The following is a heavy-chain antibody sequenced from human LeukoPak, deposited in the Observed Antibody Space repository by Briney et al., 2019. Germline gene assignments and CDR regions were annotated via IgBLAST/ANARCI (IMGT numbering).Heavy chain of an antibody. CDR3: ARIWSARDWFDP. D-gene: IGHD1-1*01. CDR2: IKKRSAAT. V-gene: IGHV3-11*01. CDR1: GFTFRDYA. J-gene: IGHJ5*02. Sequence: GGSLRLSCAASGFTFRDYAMTWIRQAPGKGLEWISYIKKRSAATYYADSVAGRFVISRDDAKNSLNLYLTNLRVEDTATYFCARIWSARDWFDPWGQGT.